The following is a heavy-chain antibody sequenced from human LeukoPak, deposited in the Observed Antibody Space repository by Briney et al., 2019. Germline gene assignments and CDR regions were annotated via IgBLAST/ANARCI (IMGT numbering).Heavy chain of an antibody. J-gene: IGHJ5*02. CDR1: GGSFSGYY. Sequence: SETLSLTCVVYGGSFSGYYWSWIRQPPGKGLEWIGEINHSGSTNYNPSLKSRVTISVDTSKNQFSLKLSSVTAADTAVYYCARQGDYYDSSGYLWGQGTLVTVSS. CDR2: INHSGST. D-gene: IGHD3-22*01. CDR3: ARQGDYYDSSGYL. V-gene: IGHV4-34*01.